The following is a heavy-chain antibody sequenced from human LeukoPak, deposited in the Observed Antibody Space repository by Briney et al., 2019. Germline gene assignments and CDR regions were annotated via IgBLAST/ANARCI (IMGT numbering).Heavy chain of an antibody. D-gene: IGHD1-1*01. J-gene: IGHJ6*03. CDR2: IGTACDT. CDR3: ARGPPRGKYYYMDV. V-gene: IGHV3-13*01. CDR1: GFTFSSFD. Sequence: GGSLRLSCAASGFTFSSFDMHWVRQPTGQGLEWVSTIGTACDTYYPGSVEGRFTLSRDNAKNSLYLQMNSLTAGDTAVYYCARGPPRGKYYYMDVWGKGTMVTVSS.